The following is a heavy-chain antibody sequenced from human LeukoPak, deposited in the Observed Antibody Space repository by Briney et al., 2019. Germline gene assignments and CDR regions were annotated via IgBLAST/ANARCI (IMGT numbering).Heavy chain of an antibody. Sequence: GASVKVSCKASGYTFTSYGISWLRQAPGQGLEWMGWISAYNGNTNYAQKLQGRVTMTTDTSTSSAYMELRSLRSEDTAFYYCARGGSGWPLDYWGQGTLVTVSS. V-gene: IGHV1-18*01. J-gene: IGHJ4*02. CDR2: ISAYNGNT. CDR3: ARGGSGWPLDY. CDR1: GYTFTSYG. D-gene: IGHD6-25*01.